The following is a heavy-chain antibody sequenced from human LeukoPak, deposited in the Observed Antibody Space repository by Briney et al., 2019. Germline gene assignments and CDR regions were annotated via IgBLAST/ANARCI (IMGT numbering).Heavy chain of an antibody. CDR2: ISGSKGNT. CDR3: ARKEVAGTFFWFDP. J-gene: IGHJ5*02. D-gene: IGHD6-19*01. Sequence: ASVKVSCKASGYTFINYDIRWVRQAPGQGLEWMGWISGSKGNTNYAQKLQGRVTMTTDTSTSTAYMELRSLRSDDTAVYYCARKEVAGTFFWFDPWGQGTLVTVSS. V-gene: IGHV1-18*01. CDR1: GYTFINYD.